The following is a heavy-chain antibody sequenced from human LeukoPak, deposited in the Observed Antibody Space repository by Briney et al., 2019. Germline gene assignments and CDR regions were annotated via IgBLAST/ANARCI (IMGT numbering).Heavy chain of an antibody. CDR2: ISWDGGST. Sequence: GGSLRLSCAASGFTFDDYAMHWVRQAPGKGLEWVSLISWDGGSTYYADSVKGRFTISRDNSKNSLYLQMNSLRAEDTALYYCAKAARYSYGTYYYYYYMDVWGKGTTVTVSS. CDR1: GFTFDDYA. J-gene: IGHJ6*03. V-gene: IGHV3-43D*03. CDR3: AKAARYSYGTYYYYYYMDV. D-gene: IGHD5-18*01.